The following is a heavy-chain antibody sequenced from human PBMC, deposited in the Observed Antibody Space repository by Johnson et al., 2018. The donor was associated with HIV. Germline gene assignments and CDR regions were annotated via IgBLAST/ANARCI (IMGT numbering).Heavy chain of an antibody. Sequence: MLLVESGGGLVQPGGSLRLSCAASRFTFSSYAMHLVRQAPGRGLAYVSAISSNGGSTYYANSVKGRFTISRDNSKNTVYLQMNSLRAEDTAVYYCARESGQAFDVWGQGTMVTVSS. V-gene: IGHV3-64*01. D-gene: IGHD6-25*01. CDR1: RFTFSSYA. CDR3: ARESGQAFDV. J-gene: IGHJ3*01. CDR2: ISSNGGST.